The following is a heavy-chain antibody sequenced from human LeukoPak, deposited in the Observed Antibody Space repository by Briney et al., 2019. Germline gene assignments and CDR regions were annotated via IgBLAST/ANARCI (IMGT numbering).Heavy chain of an antibody. CDR2: IIPIFGTA. D-gene: IGHD1-26*01. Sequence: SVKVSCKASGGTFSSYAISWVRQAPGQGLEWMGGIIPIFGTANYAQKFQGRVTNTADESTSTAYMELSSLRSEDTAVYYCARDGMSGSYLGVDYWGQGTLVTASS. CDR1: GGTFSSYA. CDR3: ARDGMSGSYLGVDY. V-gene: IGHV1-69*13. J-gene: IGHJ4*02.